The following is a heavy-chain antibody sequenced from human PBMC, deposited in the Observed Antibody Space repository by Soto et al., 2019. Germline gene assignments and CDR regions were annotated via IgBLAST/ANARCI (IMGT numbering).Heavy chain of an antibody. D-gene: IGHD3-10*01. V-gene: IGHV3-21*01. CDR1: GFTFSLFS. CDR3: AFALITPVGSLDP. Sequence: EVQLVESGGGLVKPGGSLRLSCTASGFTFSLFSMDWVRQAPGRGLEWVSSISPSTSYTYYADSVKGRFTTSRDNAKNSVYLQMNSLRAEDTAVYYCAFALITPVGSLDPWGQGTLVTVSS. J-gene: IGHJ5*02. CDR2: ISPSTSYT.